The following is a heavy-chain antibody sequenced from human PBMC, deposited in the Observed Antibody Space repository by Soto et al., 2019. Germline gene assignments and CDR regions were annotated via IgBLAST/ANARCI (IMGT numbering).Heavy chain of an antibody. V-gene: IGHV4-31*03. CDR3: ARDRDGYYDFWSGYPSYYGMDV. CDR2: IYYSGST. D-gene: IGHD3-3*01. CDR1: GGSISSGGYY. J-gene: IGHJ6*02. Sequence: PSETLSLTCTVSGGSISSGGYYWSWIRQHPGKGLEWIGYIYYSGSTYYNPSLKSRVTISVDTSKNQFSLKLSSVTAAGTAVYYCARDRDGYYDFWSGYPSYYGMDVWGQGTTVTVSS.